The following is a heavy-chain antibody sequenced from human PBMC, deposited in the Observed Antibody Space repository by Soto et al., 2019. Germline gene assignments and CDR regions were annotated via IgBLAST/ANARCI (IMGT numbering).Heavy chain of an antibody. D-gene: IGHD6-13*01. CDR2: INPNSGGT. CDR1: GYTFTGYY. V-gene: IGHV1-2*04. Sequence: ASVKVSCKASGYTFTGYYMHWVRQAPGQGLEWMGWINPNSGGTNYAQKVQGWVTMTRDSSISTAYMELSRLSSDDTADYYRPRAIAAAGIPRPFYYYYHKDLWGKGATVPVSS. J-gene: IGHJ6*03. CDR3: PRAIAAAGIPRPFYYYYHKDL.